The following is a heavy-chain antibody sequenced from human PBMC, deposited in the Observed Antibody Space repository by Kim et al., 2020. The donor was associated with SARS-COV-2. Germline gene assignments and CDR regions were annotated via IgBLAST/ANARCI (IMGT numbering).Heavy chain of an antibody. CDR1: GGSISSYY. CDR3: ARDHRERLQNTANWYFDL. J-gene: IGHJ2*01. V-gene: IGHV4-59*01. Sequence: SETLSLTCTVSGGSISSYYWSWIRQPPGKGLEWIGYIYYSGSTNYNPSLKSRVTISVDTSKNQFSLKLSSVTAADTAVYYCARDHRERLQNTANWYFDLWGRGTLVTVSS. D-gene: IGHD3-3*01. CDR2: IYYSGST.